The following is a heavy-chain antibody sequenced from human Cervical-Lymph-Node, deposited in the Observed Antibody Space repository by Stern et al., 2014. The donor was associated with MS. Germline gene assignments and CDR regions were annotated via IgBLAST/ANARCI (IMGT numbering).Heavy chain of an antibody. CDR2: INPAIGGE. J-gene: IGHJ4*02. V-gene: IGHV1-2*06. CDR3: ARVYSGYDRGDY. CDR1: GYTFTDHY. D-gene: IGHD6-25*01. Sequence: VQLVESGAEVKKPGASVKVSCKTSGYTFTDHYIHRVRQAPGQGLEWMGRINPAIGGENLGQNFQGRVTMTSDTSINTVYMELSGLRSDDTAVYYCARVYSGYDRGDYWGQGTLVTVSS.